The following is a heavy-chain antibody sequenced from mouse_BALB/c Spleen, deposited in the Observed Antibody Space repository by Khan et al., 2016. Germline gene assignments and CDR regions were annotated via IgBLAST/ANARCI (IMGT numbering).Heavy chain of an antibody. CDR2: ISSGRSTI. CDR3: ARSYGLLDY. CDR1: GFTFSSFG. Sequence: EVELVEPGGGLVQPGGSRKLSCAASGFTFSSFGMHWVRQAPEKGLEWVAYISSGRSTIYYADTVKGRSTISRDNPKNTLFLQMTSLGYEDTAMYDCARSYGLLDYWGQGTTLTVSS. D-gene: IGHD2-10*02. V-gene: IGHV5-17*02. J-gene: IGHJ2*01.